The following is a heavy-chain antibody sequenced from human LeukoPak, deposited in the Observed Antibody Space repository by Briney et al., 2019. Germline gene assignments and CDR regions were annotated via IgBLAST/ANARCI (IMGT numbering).Heavy chain of an antibody. CDR2: INPNSGGT. D-gene: IGHD3-10*01. CDR3: ARSHGLYGSGSFSSYYYYMDV. J-gene: IGHJ6*03. Sequence: ASVKVSCKASGYTFTGYYMHWVRQAPGQGLEGMGWINPNSGGTNYAQKFQGRVTMTRDTSISTAYMELSRLRSDDTAVYYCARSHGLYGSGSFSSYYYYMDVWGKGTTVTISS. V-gene: IGHV1-2*02. CDR1: GYTFTGYY.